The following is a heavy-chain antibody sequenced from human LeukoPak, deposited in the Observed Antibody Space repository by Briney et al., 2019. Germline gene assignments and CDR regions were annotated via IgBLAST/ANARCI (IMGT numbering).Heavy chain of an antibody. J-gene: IGHJ4*02. CDR2: ISSSSSYI. CDR1: GFTLSSYA. V-gene: IGHV3-21*01. CDR3: ARESDYGGNSNDNCDY. D-gene: IGHD4-23*01. Sequence: GGSLRLSCAASGFTLSSYAMHWVRQAPGKGLEWVSSISSSSSYIYYADSVKGRFTISRDNAKNSLYLQMNSLRAEDTAVYYCARESDYGGNSNDNCDYWGQGTLVSVSS.